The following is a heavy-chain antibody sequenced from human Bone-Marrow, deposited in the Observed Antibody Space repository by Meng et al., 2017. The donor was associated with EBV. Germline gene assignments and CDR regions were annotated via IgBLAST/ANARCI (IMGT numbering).Heavy chain of an antibody. D-gene: IGHD1-26*01. J-gene: IGHJ6*02. CDR1: EYSFTSDV. CDR3: ARGVGRGGRELDV. Sequence: QVPLVQSGAVVKRPGASVKISCKASEYSFTSDVIHWVRQASGQRLEWMGWIHIGNGNTKLSQKFRGRITITRDSSTGTAYMDLGSLKFEDTAMYYCARGVGRGGRELDVWGQGTMVTVSS. V-gene: IGHV1-3*04. CDR2: IHIGNGNT.